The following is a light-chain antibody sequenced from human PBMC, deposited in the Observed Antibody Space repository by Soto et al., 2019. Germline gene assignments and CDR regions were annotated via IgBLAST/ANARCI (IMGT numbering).Light chain of an antibody. V-gene: IGKV3-15*01. CDR1: QTFSSN. J-gene: IGKJ4*01. CDR3: HQYNNWPLN. CDR2: GAS. Sequence: EIVMTQSPATLSVSPGEGATLSCRASQTFSSNLAGYQQKPGQAPRLLIYGASTRATGIPARFSGSGSGTEFTLTISSLQSEDFAVYYCHQYNNWPLNFGGGTKVEIK.